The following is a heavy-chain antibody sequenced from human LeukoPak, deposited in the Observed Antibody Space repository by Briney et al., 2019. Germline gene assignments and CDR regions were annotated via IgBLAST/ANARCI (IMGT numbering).Heavy chain of an antibody. V-gene: IGHV1-2*02. Sequence: GASVKVSCKASGYTFTGYCMHWVRQAPGQGLEWMGWINPNSGGTNYAQKFQGRVTMTRDTSISTAYMELSRLRSDDTAVYYCARVNSYDYVWGGPHVDPYYFDYWGQGTLVTVSS. J-gene: IGHJ4*02. CDR2: INPNSGGT. D-gene: IGHD3-16*01. CDR3: ARVNSYDYVWGGPHVDPYYFDY. CDR1: GYTFTGYC.